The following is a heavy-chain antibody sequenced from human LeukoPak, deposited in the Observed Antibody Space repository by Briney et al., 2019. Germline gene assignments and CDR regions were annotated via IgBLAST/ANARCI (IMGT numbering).Heavy chain of an antibody. CDR3: ARGLQKAFRYCSSTSCYPSSVGATTTHAFDI. D-gene: IGHD2-2*01. CDR1: GGSISSGGYY. CDR2: IYYSGST. J-gene: IGHJ3*02. Sequence: SETLSLTCTVSGGSISSGGYYWSWIRQHPGKGLEWIGYIYYSGSTYYNPSLKSRVTISVDTSKNQFSLKLSSVTAADTAVYYCARGLQKAFRYCSSTSCYPSSVGATTTHAFDIWGQGTMVTVSS. V-gene: IGHV4-31*03.